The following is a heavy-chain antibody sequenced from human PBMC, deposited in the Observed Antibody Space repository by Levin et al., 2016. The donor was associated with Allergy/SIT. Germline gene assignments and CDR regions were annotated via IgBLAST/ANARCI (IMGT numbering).Heavy chain of an antibody. Sequence: WIRQPPGKGLEWVAVISYDGSNKYYADSVKGRFTISRDNSKNTLYLQMNSLRAEDTAVYYCAKDSLSCTGRRCPSAWGMDVWGQGTTVTVSS. V-gene: IGHV3-30*18. J-gene: IGHJ6*02. CDR2: ISYDGSNK. D-gene: IGHD3-16*02. CDR3: AKDSLSCTGRRCPSAWGMDV.